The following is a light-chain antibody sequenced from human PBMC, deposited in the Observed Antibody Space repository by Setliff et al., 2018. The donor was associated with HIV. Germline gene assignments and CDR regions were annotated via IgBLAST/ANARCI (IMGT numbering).Light chain of an antibody. CDR2: EVR. CDR3: SSYAITNTLP. V-gene: IGLV2-14*01. J-gene: IGLJ1*01. CDR1: SSDVGGYNY. Sequence: QSVLTQPASVSGSPGQSITISCTGTSSDVGGYNYVSWYQQHPGKAPKLIIYEVRNRPSGVSNRFSGSKSGNTASLTISRLQAEDEADYCCSSYAITNTLPFGTGTKVTVL.